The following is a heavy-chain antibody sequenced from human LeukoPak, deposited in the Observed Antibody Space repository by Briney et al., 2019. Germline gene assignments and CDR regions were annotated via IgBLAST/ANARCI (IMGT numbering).Heavy chain of an antibody. Sequence: PSETLSLTCTVSGGSIIASDWWTWVRQAPGKGLEWVSVIYSGGSTYYADSVKGRFTISRDNSKNTLYLQMNSLRAEDTAVYYCARDLVTYCGGDCYDYYGMDVWGQGTTVTVSS. J-gene: IGHJ6*02. CDR2: IYSGGST. CDR1: GGSIIASDW. D-gene: IGHD2-21*02. CDR3: ARDLVTYCGGDCYDYYGMDV. V-gene: IGHV3-53*01.